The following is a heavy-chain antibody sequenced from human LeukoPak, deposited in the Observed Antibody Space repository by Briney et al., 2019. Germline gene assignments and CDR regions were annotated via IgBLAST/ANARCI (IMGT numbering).Heavy chain of an antibody. CDR1: GFTFNNSY. J-gene: IGHJ4*02. V-gene: IGHV3-53*01. D-gene: IGHD4-23*01. Sequence: GGSLRLSCAASGFTFNNSYMSWVRQAPGKGLEWVSVIYSGGSTYYADSVKGRFTISRDNSKNTLYLQMNSLRAEDTAVYYCASDYGGNGGLDYWGQGTLVTVSS. CDR3: ASDYGGNGGLDY. CDR2: IYSGGST.